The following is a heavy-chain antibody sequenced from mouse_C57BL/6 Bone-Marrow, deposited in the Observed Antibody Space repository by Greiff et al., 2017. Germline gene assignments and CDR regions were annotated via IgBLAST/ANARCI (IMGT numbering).Heavy chain of an antibody. Sequence: EVQLQQSGAELVRPGASVTLSCTASGFNIKDDYMHWVKQRPEQGLEWIGWLDPENGDTEYASKFQGKATITADTSSNTAYLQLSSLTSEDTAVYYCSYTWFAYWGQGTLVTVSA. CDR2: LDPENGDT. V-gene: IGHV14-4*01. CDR1: GFNIKDDY. D-gene: IGHD2-12*01. CDR3: SYTWFAY. J-gene: IGHJ3*01.